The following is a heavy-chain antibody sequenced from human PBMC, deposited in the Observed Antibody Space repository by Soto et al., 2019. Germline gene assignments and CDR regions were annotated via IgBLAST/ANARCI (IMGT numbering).Heavy chain of an antibody. CDR2: ITVNGAGT. Sequence: WGSLRLSCAASGFTFTNHPITFVRHSAFKGLEWVSTITVNGAGTYYAGSVRGRFTISRDNSKNTLYLQMNSLRAEDTAVYYCTNYAFSGAPKAGAFDYWGQGTLVTVSS. V-gene: IGHV3-23*01. CDR1: GFTFTNHP. D-gene: IGHD2-15*01. J-gene: IGHJ4*02. CDR3: TNYAFSGAPKAGAFDY.